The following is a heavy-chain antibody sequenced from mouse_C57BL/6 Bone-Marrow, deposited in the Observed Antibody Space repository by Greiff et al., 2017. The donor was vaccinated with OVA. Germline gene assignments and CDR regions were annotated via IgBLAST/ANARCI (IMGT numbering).Heavy chain of an antibody. CDR3: ARGYGSSYDYYAMDY. Sequence: QVQLQQPGAELVRPGTSVKLSCKASGYTFTSYWMHWVKQRPGQGLEWIGVIDPSDSYTNYNQKFKGKATLTVDTSSSTAYMQLSSLTSEDSAVYYCARGYGSSYDYYAMDYWGQGTSGTVSS. D-gene: IGHD1-1*01. V-gene: IGHV1-59*01. J-gene: IGHJ4*01. CDR1: GYTFTSYW. CDR2: IDPSDSYT.